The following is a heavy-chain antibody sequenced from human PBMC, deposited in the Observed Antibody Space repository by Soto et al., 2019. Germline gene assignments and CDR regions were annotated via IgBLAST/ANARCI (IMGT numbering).Heavy chain of an antibody. D-gene: IGHD3-10*01. J-gene: IGHJ6*02. Sequence: ASVKVSCKASGYTCTGPYMHWVRQVCGKGLEYLGWLKSDNGGAYSAPKFQGRVTFTRDTSTTTAYMELGGLRSSDSEVYFCARDLCPLGSGSACRQRGSDFWGQGTRITVFS. V-gene: IGHV1-2*02. CDR1: GYTCTGPY. CDR2: LKSDNGGA. CDR3: ARDLCPLGSGSACRQRGSDF.